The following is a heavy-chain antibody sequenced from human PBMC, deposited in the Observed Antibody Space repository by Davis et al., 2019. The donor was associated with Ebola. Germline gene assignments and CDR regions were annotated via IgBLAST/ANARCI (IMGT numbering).Heavy chain of an antibody. J-gene: IGHJ4*02. D-gene: IGHD3-16*01. Sequence: GESLKISCAASGFTFSSYGMSWVRQAPGKGLEWVSGISGSGVRTYYVDSVKGRFTISRDNSKNTLSLQMNSLRAEDTAVYYCAKGNYVWGSLSTNDYWGQGTLVTVSS. CDR2: ISGSGVRT. CDR3: AKGNYVWGSLSTNDY. CDR1: GFTFSSYG. V-gene: IGHV3-23*01.